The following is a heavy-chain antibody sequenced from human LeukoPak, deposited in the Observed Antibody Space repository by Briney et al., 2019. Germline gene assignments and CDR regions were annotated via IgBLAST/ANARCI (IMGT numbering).Heavy chain of an antibody. Sequence: SETLSLTCTVSGDSVSNSLYYWSWIRQPPGKGLEWIGYIYYNGGTNYNPSLKSRVTISIDTSTNQFFLRLNSMTAADTAVYYCARVLRAASWRSYDYWGQGSLVTVSS. V-gene: IGHV4-61*01. J-gene: IGHJ4*02. CDR3: ARVLRAASWRSYDY. CDR1: GDSVSNSLYY. CDR2: IYYNGGT. D-gene: IGHD5-18*01.